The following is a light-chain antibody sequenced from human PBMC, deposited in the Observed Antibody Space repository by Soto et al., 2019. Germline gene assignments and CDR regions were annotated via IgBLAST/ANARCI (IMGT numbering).Light chain of an antibody. Sequence: DIVMTQSPDSLAVSLGERATINCRSSQSVFYSSKNKNYLAWYQQKPGQPPNLLISRASTRESGVPERFSGSGSGPDFTLTISSLHAEDVAVYYCQQYHSIPHTFGQGTKLEI. J-gene: IGKJ2*01. CDR2: RAS. CDR1: QSVFYSSKNKNY. V-gene: IGKV4-1*01. CDR3: QQYHSIPHT.